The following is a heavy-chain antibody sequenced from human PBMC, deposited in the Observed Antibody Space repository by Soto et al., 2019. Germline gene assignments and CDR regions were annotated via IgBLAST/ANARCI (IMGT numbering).Heavy chain of an antibody. J-gene: IGHJ3*02. V-gene: IGHV3-23*01. CDR3: AKSDLITIFGVVLNAFDI. CDR2: ISGSGST. CDR1: GFTFSSYA. D-gene: IGHD3-3*01. Sequence: GGSLRLSCAASGFTFSSYAMSWVRQAPGRGLDWVSGISGSGSTYYADSVKGRFTVSRDNSKNTLYLQMHSLRAEDTAVYYCAKSDLITIFGVVLNAFDIWGQGTMVTVSS.